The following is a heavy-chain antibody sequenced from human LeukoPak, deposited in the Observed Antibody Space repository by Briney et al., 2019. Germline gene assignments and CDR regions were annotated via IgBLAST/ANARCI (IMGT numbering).Heavy chain of an antibody. J-gene: IGHJ4*02. V-gene: IGHV3-48*03. Sequence: PGGSLRLSCAASGFTFSSYEMNWVRQAPGKGLEWVSYISSSGSTIYYADSVKGRFTISRDNAKNSLYLQMNSLRAEGTAVYYCTRVSYADGGYFDYWGQGTLVTVSS. CDR2: ISSSGSTI. CDR1: GFTFSSYE. CDR3: TRVSYADGGYFDY. D-gene: IGHD3-16*01.